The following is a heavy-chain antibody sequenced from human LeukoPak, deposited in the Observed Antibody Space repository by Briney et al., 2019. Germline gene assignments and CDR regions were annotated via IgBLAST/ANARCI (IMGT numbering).Heavy chain of an antibody. Sequence: ASVKVSCKASVYTFTGYYMHCVRQAPGQPLEWMEWINPNSDGTNYAQKFPLRVTMTRSASISTAYLYLRRLTLAAPAAAYYSQSSGGVYYYMDVWGKGTTVTVSS. V-gene: IGHV1-2*02. CDR2: INPNSDGT. J-gene: IGHJ6*03. D-gene: IGHD6-19*01. CDR1: VYTFTGYY. CDR3: SQSSGGVYYYMDV.